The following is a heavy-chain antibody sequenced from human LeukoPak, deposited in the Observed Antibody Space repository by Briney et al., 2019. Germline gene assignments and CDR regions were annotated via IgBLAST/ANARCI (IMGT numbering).Heavy chain of an antibody. CDR3: AKGTLRSCSGARCYPFDY. CDR1: GFSFSDYA. Sequence: GGSLRLSCAASGFSFSDYAMNWVRQAPGKGLEWVTSITGSGDSTYIADSVKGRFTIYRDNSKNTMYMQMNILRADDTAVYYCAKGTLRSCSGARCYPFDYWGQGTLVNVSS. J-gene: IGHJ4*02. CDR2: ITGSGDST. V-gene: IGHV3-23*01. D-gene: IGHD2-15*01.